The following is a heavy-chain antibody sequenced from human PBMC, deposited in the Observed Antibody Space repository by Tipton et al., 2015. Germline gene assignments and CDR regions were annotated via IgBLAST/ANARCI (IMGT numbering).Heavy chain of an antibody. D-gene: IGHD6-13*01. J-gene: IGHJ5*02. CDR2: ISHSGST. CDR3: ARSLFPETAGLENWFDP. CDR1: GFTFSSYS. V-gene: IGHV4-38-2*01. Sequence: QLVQSGGGLVKPGGSLRLSCAASGFTFSSYSMNWVRQSPGKGLEWIGTISHSGSTYYNPSLKSRITISADTSRNQFSLRLSSVTAADTAVYYCARSLFPETAGLENWFDPWGQGTLVTVSS.